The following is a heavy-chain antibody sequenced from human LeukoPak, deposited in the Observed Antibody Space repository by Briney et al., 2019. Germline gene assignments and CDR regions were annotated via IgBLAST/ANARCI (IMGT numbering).Heavy chain of an antibody. J-gene: IGHJ4*02. Sequence: SQTLSLTCTVSGGSISSSTYYWGRIRQPPGKGLEWIASMYYIGSTYYNPSLKSRVTISVDTSKNQFSLKLSSVTAADTAVYYCARGRAWFGPLDYWGQGTLVTVSS. CDR1: GGSISSSTYY. CDR2: MYYIGST. D-gene: IGHD3-10*01. V-gene: IGHV4-39*07. CDR3: ARGRAWFGPLDY.